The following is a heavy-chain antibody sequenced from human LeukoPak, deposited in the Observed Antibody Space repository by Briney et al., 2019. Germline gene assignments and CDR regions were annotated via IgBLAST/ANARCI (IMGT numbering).Heavy chain of an antibody. CDR2: VSGSGGST. CDR3: AKQVVGATRYFDL. CDR1: GFIVNSYG. Sequence: PGGSLRLSCAASGFIVNSYGISWVRQAPGKGLEWVSVVSGSGGSTYNADSVKGRLTISRDNSKNTLYLQMNSLRAEDTAVYYCAKQVVGATRYFDLWGRGTLVTVSS. V-gene: IGHV3-23*01. D-gene: IGHD2-15*01. J-gene: IGHJ2*01.